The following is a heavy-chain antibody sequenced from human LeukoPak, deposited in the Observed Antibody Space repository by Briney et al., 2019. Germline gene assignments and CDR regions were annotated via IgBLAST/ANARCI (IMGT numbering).Heavy chain of an antibody. D-gene: IGHD6-13*01. CDR1: GSTFSSYS. CDR3: ARECESSSTCFY. Sequence: GGSLRLSCVASGSTFSSYSMHWVRQAPGTGLEWVSSISGSSTFIYYADSVKGRFTMSRDNAKNTLYLQMNSLRAEDTAVYYCARECESSSTCFYWGQGALVTVSS. J-gene: IGHJ4*02. V-gene: IGHV3-21*01. CDR2: ISGSSTFI.